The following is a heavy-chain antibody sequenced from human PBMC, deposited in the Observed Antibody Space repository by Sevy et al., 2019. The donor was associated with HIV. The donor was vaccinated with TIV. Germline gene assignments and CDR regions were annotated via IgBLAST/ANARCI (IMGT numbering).Heavy chain of an antibody. V-gene: IGHV1-18*01. CDR3: ARDPNDTSGYYWNYYYYYGMDV. Sequence: GSVKVSCKASGYTVTSYGISWVRQAPGQGLEWMGWISAYNGNTNYEQKLQGRVTMTTDTSTSTAYMELRSLRSDDTAVYYCARDPNDTSGYYWNYYYYYGMDVWCQGTTVTVSS. CDR2: ISAYNGNT. D-gene: IGHD3-22*01. CDR1: GYTVTSYG. J-gene: IGHJ6*02.